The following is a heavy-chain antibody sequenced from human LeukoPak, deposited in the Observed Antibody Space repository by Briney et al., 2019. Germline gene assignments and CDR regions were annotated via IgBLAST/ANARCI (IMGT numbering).Heavy chain of an antibody. V-gene: IGHV3-33*01. CDR3: ARDIRSIIMDV. CDR2: IWYDGSNK. Sequence: PGGSLRLSCGASGFTFSNHGMHWVRQAPGKGLEWAAVIWYDGSNKYYADSVEGRFTISRDNSKNTVYLQMNSLRAEDTAVYYCARDIRSIIMDVWGQGISVIVSS. J-gene: IGHJ6*01. D-gene: IGHD1-14*01. CDR1: GFTFSNHG.